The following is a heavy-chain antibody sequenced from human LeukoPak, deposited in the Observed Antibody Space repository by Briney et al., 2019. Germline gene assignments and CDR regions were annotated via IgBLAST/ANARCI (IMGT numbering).Heavy chain of an antibody. J-gene: IGHJ4*02. CDR3: ARDHDDILTGYYMADY. D-gene: IGHD3-9*01. Sequence: ASVKVSCKASGYTFTGYYMHWVRQVPGQGLEWMGWINPNSGGTNYAQKFQGRVTMTRDTSISTAYMELSRLRSDDTAVYYCARDHDDILTGYYMADYWGQGTLVTVSS. CDR2: INPNSGGT. V-gene: IGHV1-2*02. CDR1: GYTFTGYY.